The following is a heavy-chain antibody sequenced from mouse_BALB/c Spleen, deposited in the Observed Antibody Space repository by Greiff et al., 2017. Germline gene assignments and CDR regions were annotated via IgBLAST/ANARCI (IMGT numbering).Heavy chain of an antibody. Sequence: DVKLVESGGGLVQPGGSLKLSCAASGFTFSSYGMSWVRQTPDKRLELVATINSNGGSTYYPDSVKGRFTISRDNAKNTLYLQMSSLKSEDTAMYYCARVYYGNPYFDYWGQGTTLTVSS. CDR2: INSNGGST. D-gene: IGHD2-1*01. V-gene: IGHV5-6-3*01. J-gene: IGHJ2*01. CDR3: ARVYYGNPYFDY. CDR1: GFTFSSYG.